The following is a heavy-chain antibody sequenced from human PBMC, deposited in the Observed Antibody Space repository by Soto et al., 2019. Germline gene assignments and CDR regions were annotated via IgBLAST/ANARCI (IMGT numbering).Heavy chain of an antibody. CDR1: ADTFSSSA. CDR2: IIPFFHAA. V-gene: IGHV1-69*01. J-gene: IGHJ6*02. CDR3: ARDLISNYHCYGIDV. Sequence: QVQLVQSGAEVKKPGSSVKVSCKASADTFSSSAFSWVRQAPGQGLEWMGGIIPFFHAANYAQRFQGRVTITADEYTSTGYMELSILRPEDAAIYLCARDLISNYHCYGIDVWGQGTTVTVSS.